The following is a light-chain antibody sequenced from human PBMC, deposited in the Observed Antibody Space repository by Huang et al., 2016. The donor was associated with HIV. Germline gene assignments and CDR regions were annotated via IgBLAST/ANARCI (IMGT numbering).Light chain of an antibody. CDR1: QSVNNNF. CDR3: HQYGDSRGT. CDR2: GAS. V-gene: IGKV3-20*01. Sequence: EIVLTQSPGTLSLSPGERATLSCRARQSVNNNFLAWYQQKPGQTPRLLIYGASSRATGVPDRFSDSGSGTDFTLTISRLEPEDFAVYYCHQYGDSRGTFGQGTKVEIK. J-gene: IGKJ1*01.